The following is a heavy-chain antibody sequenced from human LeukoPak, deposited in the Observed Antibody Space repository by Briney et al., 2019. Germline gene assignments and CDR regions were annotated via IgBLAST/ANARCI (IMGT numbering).Heavy chain of an antibody. CDR3: ARDRRIFGVITIPGWFDP. J-gene: IGHJ5*02. V-gene: IGHV3-7*01. D-gene: IGHD3-3*01. Sequence: GGSLRLSXAASGFTFSSYWMSSVRQAPGKGLEWMANIKQDGSEKYYVDSVKGRFTISRDNAKNSLYLQMNSLRAEDTAVYYCARDRRIFGVITIPGWFDPWGQGTLVTVSS. CDR1: GFTFSSYW. CDR2: IKQDGSEK.